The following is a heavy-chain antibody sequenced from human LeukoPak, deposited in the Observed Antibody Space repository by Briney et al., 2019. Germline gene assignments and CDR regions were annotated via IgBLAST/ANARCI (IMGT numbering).Heavy chain of an antibody. CDR3: AREAYCGGDCELSEQNYYYYGMDV. CDR2: ISSSSSYI. J-gene: IGHJ6*02. Sequence: GGSLRLSCAASGFTFSSYSMNWVRQAPEKGLEWASSISSSSSYIYYADSVKGRFTISRDNAKNSLYLQMNSLRAEDTAVYYCAREAYCGGDCELSEQNYYYYGMDVWGQGTTVTVSS. V-gene: IGHV3-21*01. CDR1: GFTFSSYS. D-gene: IGHD2-21*02.